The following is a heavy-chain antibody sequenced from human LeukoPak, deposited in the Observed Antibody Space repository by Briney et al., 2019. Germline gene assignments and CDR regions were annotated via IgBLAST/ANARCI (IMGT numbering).Heavy chain of an antibody. Sequence: PGGSLRLSCVASGLTVSNHWMSWVRQAPGKGLEWVSAISGSGDSTYYADSVKGRSTISRDNSKNTLYLQVNSLRAEDTAVYYCAKVPYGDYYFENWGQGTLVTVSS. V-gene: IGHV3-23*01. CDR1: GLTVSNHW. J-gene: IGHJ4*02. CDR2: ISGSGDST. CDR3: AKVPYGDYYFEN. D-gene: IGHD4-17*01.